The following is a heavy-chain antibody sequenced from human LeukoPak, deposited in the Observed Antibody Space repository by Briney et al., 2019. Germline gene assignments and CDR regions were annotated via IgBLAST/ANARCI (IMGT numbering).Heavy chain of an antibody. CDR3: ARAGIVVPAAIPPERNWFDP. D-gene: IGHD2-2*02. CDR1: GYTFTSYY. Sequence: ASVKVSCKASGYTFTSYYMHWVRQAPGQGLESMGIINPSGGSTSYAQKFQGRVTMTRDMSTSTVYMELSSLRSEDTVVYYCARAGIVVPAAIPPERNWFDPWGQGILVTVSS. CDR2: INPSGGST. V-gene: IGHV1-46*01. J-gene: IGHJ5*02.